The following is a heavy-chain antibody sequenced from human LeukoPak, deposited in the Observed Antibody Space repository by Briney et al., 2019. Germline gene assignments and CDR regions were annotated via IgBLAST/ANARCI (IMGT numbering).Heavy chain of an antibody. CDR3: AREKQQLVGAFDI. Sequence: ASVKVSCKASGGTFSSYAISWVRQAPGQGLEWMGWINPNSGGTNYAQKFQGRVTMTRDTSISTAYMELSRLRSDDTAVYYCAREKQQLVGAFDIWGQGTMVTVSS. D-gene: IGHD6-13*01. CDR2: INPNSGGT. J-gene: IGHJ3*02. V-gene: IGHV1-2*02. CDR1: GGTFSSYA.